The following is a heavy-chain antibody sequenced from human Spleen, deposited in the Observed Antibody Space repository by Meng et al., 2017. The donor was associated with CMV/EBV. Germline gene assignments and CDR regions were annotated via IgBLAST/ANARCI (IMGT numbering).Heavy chain of an antibody. V-gene: IGHV4-59*12. Sequence: SETLSLTCTVSGGSISSNYWDWIRQPPGEGLEWIGSIFYSGSTNYNPSLKSRVTISVDTSKNQFSLKLSSVTAADTAVYYCARGMIVGATREHFDYWGQGTLVTVSS. CDR3: ARGMIVGATREHFDY. D-gene: IGHD1-26*01. J-gene: IGHJ4*02. CDR2: IFYSGST. CDR1: GGSISSNY.